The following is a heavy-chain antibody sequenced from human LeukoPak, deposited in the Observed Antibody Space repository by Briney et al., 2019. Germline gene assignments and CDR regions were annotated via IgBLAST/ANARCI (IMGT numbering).Heavy chain of an antibody. D-gene: IGHD2-8*01. J-gene: IGHJ6*02. CDR3: ATHLSMVYAYYYYGMDV. V-gene: IGHV1-24*01. CDR1: GYTLTELS. CDR2: FDPEDGET. Sequence: ASVKVSCKVSGYTLTELSMHWVRQAPGKGLEWMGGFDPEDGETIYAQKFQGRVTMTEDTSTDTAYMELSSLRSEDTAVYYCATHLSMVYAYYYYGMDVWGQGTTVTVSS.